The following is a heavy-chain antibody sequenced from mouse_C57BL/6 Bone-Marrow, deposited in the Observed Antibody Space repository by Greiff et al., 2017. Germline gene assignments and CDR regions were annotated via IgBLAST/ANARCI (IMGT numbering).Heavy chain of an antibody. D-gene: IGHD2-4*01. J-gene: IGHJ3*01. V-gene: IGHV1-9*01. CDR3: AKGYDYVWFAY. CDR2: ILPGGGST. Sequence: VQLQQSGAELMKPGASVKLSCKASGYTFTGYWIEWVKQRPGHGLEWIGEILPGGGSTKYNEKFKGKATFTADTSSNTAYMQLSSLTTEDSAIYYCAKGYDYVWFAYWGQGTLVTVSA. CDR1: GYTFTGYW.